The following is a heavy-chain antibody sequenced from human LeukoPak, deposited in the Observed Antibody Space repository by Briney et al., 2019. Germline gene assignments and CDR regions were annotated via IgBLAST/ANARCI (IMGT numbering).Heavy chain of an antibody. V-gene: IGHV4-39*01. CDR3: TRHTCSGGSCYSVDWFDP. CDR2: VCYGRST. CDR1: GGSISSSSYY. J-gene: IGHJ5*02. Sequence: SETLSLTCTVSGGSISSSSYYWAWIRLPPGKGLEWIGSVCYGRSTYYNPSLKSRVTISVVTSKNQFSLKLTSVTAADMAVYYCTRHTCSGGSCYSVDWFDPWGQGTLVTVSS. D-gene: IGHD2-15*01.